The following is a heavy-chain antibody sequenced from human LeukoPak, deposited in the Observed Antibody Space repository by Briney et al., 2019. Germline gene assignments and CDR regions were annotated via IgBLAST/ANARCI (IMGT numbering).Heavy chain of an antibody. D-gene: IGHD6-19*01. CDR3: ARERRAVTDAFDF. J-gene: IGHJ3*01. CDR1: GYTFTSYG. CDR2: ISAYNDNT. V-gene: IGHV1-18*01. Sequence: GASVKVFCKASGYTFTSYGISWVRQAPGQGLECMVWISAYNDNTNYAQKLQGRVTMTTDTSTSTAYMELRSLRSDDTAVYYCARERRAVTDAFDFWGQGTMLTVSA.